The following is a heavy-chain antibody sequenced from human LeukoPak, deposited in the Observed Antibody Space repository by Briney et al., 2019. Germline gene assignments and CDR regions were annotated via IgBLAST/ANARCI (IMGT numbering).Heavy chain of an antibody. CDR3: VSIEDLNWKGDY. J-gene: IGHJ4*02. V-gene: IGHV4-59*08. D-gene: IGHD1-1*01. CDR1: DGSLSGHY. Sequence: SETLSLTCTVSDGSLSGHYWSWIRQPPGKGLESIGFVYYSGSTNYNPSLKGRVTISLDTSKNQFSLKLTSVTAADTAVYYCVSIEDLNWKGDYWGQGKLVTVSS. CDR2: VYYSGST.